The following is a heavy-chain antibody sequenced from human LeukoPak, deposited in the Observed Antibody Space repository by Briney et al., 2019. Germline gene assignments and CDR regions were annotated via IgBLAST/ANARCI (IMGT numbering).Heavy chain of an antibody. CDR2: IYYSGST. CDR3: AKSGGYGLIDY. V-gene: IGHV4-39*01. Sequence: PSETLSLTCTVSGASVSGDPYYWGWIRQPPGKGLEWIGSIYYSGSTYYNASLQSRVTISIETSKNQFSLRLNSVTAADTAMYYCAKSGGYGLIDYWGQGTLVTVSS. CDR1: GASVSGDPYY. J-gene: IGHJ4*02. D-gene: IGHD1-26*01.